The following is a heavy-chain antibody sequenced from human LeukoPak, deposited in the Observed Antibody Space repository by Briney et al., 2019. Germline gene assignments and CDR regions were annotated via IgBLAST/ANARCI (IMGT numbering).Heavy chain of an antibody. CDR1: GGSISSGGYY. J-gene: IGHJ5*02. CDR3: ARVARVITRVRGVIGNWFAP. CDR2: IYYSGST. V-gene: IGHV4-31*03. Sequence: PSETLSLTCTVSGGSISSGGYYWSWIRQHPGKGLEWIGYIYYSGSTYYNPSLKSRVTISVDTSKNQFSLKLSSVTAADTAVYYCARVARVITRVRGVIGNWFAPWGQGTRVTVSS. D-gene: IGHD3-10*01.